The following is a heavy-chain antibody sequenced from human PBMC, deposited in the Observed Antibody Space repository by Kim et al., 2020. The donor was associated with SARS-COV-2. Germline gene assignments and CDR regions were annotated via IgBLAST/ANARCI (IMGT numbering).Heavy chain of an antibody. D-gene: IGHD5-12*01. CDR3: AKQGYIFELNTDYGMDL. J-gene: IGHJ6*02. Sequence: LKGRFTVSRDYAKNTLYLQMYSMTAEDTAVYYCAKQGYIFELNTDYGMDLWGQGTTVTVSS. V-gene: IGHV3-30*02.